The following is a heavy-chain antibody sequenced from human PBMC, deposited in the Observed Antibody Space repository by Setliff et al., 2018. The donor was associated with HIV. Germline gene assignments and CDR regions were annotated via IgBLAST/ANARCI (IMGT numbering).Heavy chain of an antibody. D-gene: IGHD6-25*01. CDR2: IYTSGST. Sequence: SETLSLTCNVSGGSISGYYWSWIRQPAGKGLEWIGRIYTSGSTNYNPSLKSRVTMSVDTSKNQFSLKLSSVTAADTAVYYCARGAGSYYYYYYMDVWGKGTTVTVSS. V-gene: IGHV4-4*07. CDR1: GGSISGYY. J-gene: IGHJ6*03. CDR3: ARGAGSYYYYYYMDV.